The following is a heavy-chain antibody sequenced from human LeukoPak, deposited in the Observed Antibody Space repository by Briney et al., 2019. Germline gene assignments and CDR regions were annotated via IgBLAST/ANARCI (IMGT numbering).Heavy chain of an antibody. CDR1: GYTFTSYY. Sequence: ASVKVSCKASGYTFTSYYMHWVRQAPGQGLEWMGIINPSGGSTSYAQKFQGRVTMTRDTSTSTVYMELSSLRSEDTAVYYCARDHDGTMVRGVIPDYWGQGTLVTVSS. V-gene: IGHV1-46*01. CDR2: INPSGGST. CDR3: ARDHDGTMVRGVIPDY. D-gene: IGHD3-10*01. J-gene: IGHJ4*02.